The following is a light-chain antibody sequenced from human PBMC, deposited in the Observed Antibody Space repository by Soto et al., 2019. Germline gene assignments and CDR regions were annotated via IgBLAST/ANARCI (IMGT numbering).Light chain of an antibody. V-gene: IGKV1-6*02. Sequence: IQVTQSPSSLSASVGDRVTITCRASQSIGTYLNWYHQKPGKAPQLLIYAASNLQSGVPSRFRGSRSGTEFTLTVSSLQPEDFATYYCLQDHDDSWTFGQGTKVDIK. J-gene: IGKJ1*01. CDR2: AAS. CDR1: QSIGTY. CDR3: LQDHDDSWT.